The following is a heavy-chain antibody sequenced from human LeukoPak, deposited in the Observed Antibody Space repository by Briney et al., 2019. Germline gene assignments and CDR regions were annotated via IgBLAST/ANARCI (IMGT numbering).Heavy chain of an antibody. CDR1: GGSIRSYY. Sequence: SETLSLTCTVSGGSIRSYYWSWIRQPPGKGLEWVGYIYYSGSTNYNPSLKSRVTISVDTSRNQFSLKLRSVSAADTAVYYCARGRSGGDWFDPWGQGTLVTVSS. CDR3: ARGRSGGDWFDP. D-gene: IGHD3-10*01. J-gene: IGHJ5*02. CDR2: IYYSGST. V-gene: IGHV4-59*01.